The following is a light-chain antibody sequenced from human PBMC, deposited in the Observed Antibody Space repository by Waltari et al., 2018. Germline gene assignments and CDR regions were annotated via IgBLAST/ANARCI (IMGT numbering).Light chain of an antibody. J-gene: IGLJ1*01. CDR1: SPNIGRNY. CDR2: RNN. CDR3: ATWDDRLSDYV. Sequence: QSVLTQPPSASGTPGQRVIISCSGSSPNIGRNYVYCYHHLLGTAPKLLIYRNNQRPSGVPDRFSGSKSGTSSSLAISGLRSEDEADYYCATWDDRLSDYVFGTGTKVTAL. V-gene: IGLV1-47*01.